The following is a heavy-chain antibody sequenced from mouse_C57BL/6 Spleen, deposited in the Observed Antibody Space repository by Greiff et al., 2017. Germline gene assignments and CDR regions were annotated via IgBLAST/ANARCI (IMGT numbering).Heavy chain of an antibody. CDR1: GYTFTDYE. Sequence: VKLQESGAELVRPGASVTLSCKASGYTFTDYEMHWVKQTPVHGLEWIGAIDPETGGTAYNQKFKGKAILTADKSSSTAYMELRSLTSEDSAVYYCTRWGYYGSSWYFDVWGTGTTVTVSS. CDR3: TRWGYYGSSWYFDV. D-gene: IGHD1-1*01. CDR2: IDPETGGT. J-gene: IGHJ1*03. V-gene: IGHV1-15*01.